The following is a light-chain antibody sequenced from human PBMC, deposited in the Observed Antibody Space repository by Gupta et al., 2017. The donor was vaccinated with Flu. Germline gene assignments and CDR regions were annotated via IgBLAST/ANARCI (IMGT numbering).Light chain of an antibody. V-gene: IGLV2-23*01. Sequence: QSALTQPASVSGSPGQSITISCTGTSSDVGSYNHVSWYPQHPGKAPKLMIYEGSKRPSGVSNRFSGSKSGNTASLTISGLQAEDEADYYCCSYAGSSSWVFGGGTKLTVL. CDR2: EGS. CDR1: SSDVGSYNH. CDR3: CSYAGSSSWV. J-gene: IGLJ3*02.